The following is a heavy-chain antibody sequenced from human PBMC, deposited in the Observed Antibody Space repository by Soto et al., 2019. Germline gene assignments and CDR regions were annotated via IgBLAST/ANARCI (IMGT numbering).Heavy chain of an antibody. J-gene: IGHJ4*02. CDR1: GFTFSSYG. CDR2: IWYDGSNK. D-gene: IGHD3-22*01. Sequence: TGGSLRLSCAASGFTFSSYGMHWVRQAPGKGLEWVAVIWYDGSNKYYADSVKGRFTISRDNSKNTLYLQMSSLRAEDTAVYYCARDYDSSGYPRYYFDYWGQGTLVTVSS. V-gene: IGHV3-33*01. CDR3: ARDYDSSGYPRYYFDY.